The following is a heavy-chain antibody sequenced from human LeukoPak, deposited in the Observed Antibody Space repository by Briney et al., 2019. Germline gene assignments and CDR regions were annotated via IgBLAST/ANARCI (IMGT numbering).Heavy chain of an antibody. CDR2: IWYDGSNK. V-gene: IGHV3-33*01. J-gene: IGHJ3*02. D-gene: IGHD3-16*01. CDR3: AMGSAASAFDI. CDR1: GFTFSSYG. Sequence: GRSLTLSCAASGFTFSSYGMHWVRQAPGKELEWVAVIWYDGSNKYYADSVKGRFTISRDNSKNTLYLQMNSLRAEDTAVYYCAMGSAASAFDIWGQGTMATVSS.